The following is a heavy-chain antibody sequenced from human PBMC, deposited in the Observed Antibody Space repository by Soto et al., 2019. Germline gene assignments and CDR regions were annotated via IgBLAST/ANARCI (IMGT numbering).Heavy chain of an antibody. J-gene: IGHJ6*02. CDR2: IYSGGST. D-gene: IGHD1-7*01. CDR3: ARTRDMGTRMTYSGYYGMDV. CDR1: GFTVSSNY. Sequence: GGSLRLSCAASGFTVSSNYMSWVRQAPGKGLEWVSVIYSGGSTYYADSVKGRFTISRDNSKNTLYLQMNSLRAEDTAVYYCARTRDMGTRMTYSGYYGMDVWGQGTTVTVSS. V-gene: IGHV3-53*01.